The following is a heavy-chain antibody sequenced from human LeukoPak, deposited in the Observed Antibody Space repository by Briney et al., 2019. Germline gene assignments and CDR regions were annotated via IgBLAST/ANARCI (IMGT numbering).Heavy chain of an antibody. CDR3: AKLHYGANSGGRYGMDV. CDR2: ISGSGGNT. V-gene: IGHV3-23*01. CDR1: GFTFSSYA. Sequence: GGSLRLSCAASGFTFSSYAMSWVRQAPGKGLEWVSGISGSGGNTYYADSVKGRFTISRDNSKNTLYLQMNSLRAEDTAVYYCAKLHYGANSGGRYGMDVWGQGTTVTVSS. J-gene: IGHJ6*02. D-gene: IGHD4-23*01.